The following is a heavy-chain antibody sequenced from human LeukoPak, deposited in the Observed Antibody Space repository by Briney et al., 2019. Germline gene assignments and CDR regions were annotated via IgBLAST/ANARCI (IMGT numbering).Heavy chain of an antibody. D-gene: IGHD2-2*02. Sequence: GGSLRLSCAASGFTFSSYSMNWVRQAPGKGLDWVSSISSSSSYKYYADSVKGRFTISRDNAKTSLYLQMNSLRAEDTAVYYCARGGGWGYCGSTSCYREDYFDYWGQGTLVTVSS. CDR2: ISSSSSYK. CDR3: ARGGGWGYCGSTSCYREDYFDY. V-gene: IGHV3-21*01. J-gene: IGHJ4*02. CDR1: GFTFSSYS.